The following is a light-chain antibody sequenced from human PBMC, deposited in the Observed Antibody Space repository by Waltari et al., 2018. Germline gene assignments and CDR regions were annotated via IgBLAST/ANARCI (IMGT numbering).Light chain of an antibody. Sequence: EIVLTQSPATLSLSPGERATLSCRASQSVSSYLAWYQQKPGQAPRLLIYDASNRATGIPARFSGSGSGTDFTLTISSLEPEDFAVYYCQQPEGLPITFGQGTRLEIK. J-gene: IGKJ5*01. CDR2: DAS. V-gene: IGKV3-11*01. CDR3: QQPEGLPIT. CDR1: QSVSSY.